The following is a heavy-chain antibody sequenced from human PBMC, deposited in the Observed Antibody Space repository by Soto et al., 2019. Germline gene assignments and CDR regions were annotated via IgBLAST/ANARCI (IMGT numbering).Heavy chain of an antibody. CDR2: IVVGSGNT. J-gene: IGHJ4*02. Sequence: ASVKVSCKASGFTFTSSTVQWVRQARGQRLEWIGWIVVGSGNTNYAQKFQERVTITRDMSTSTAYMELSSLRSEDPAVYYCAADRYSGTSPGYWGQGTLVTVSS. D-gene: IGHD3-16*02. CDR1: GFTFTSST. V-gene: IGHV1-58*01. CDR3: AADRYSGTSPGY.